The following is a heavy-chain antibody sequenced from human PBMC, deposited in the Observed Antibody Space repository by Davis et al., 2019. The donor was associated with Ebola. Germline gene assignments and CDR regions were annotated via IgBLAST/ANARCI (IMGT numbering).Heavy chain of an antibody. CDR3: AKEMEVTKPYDH. CDR2: VSRKGGA. Sequence: GESLKISCAASQFTFSSYTMNWVRQALGKGLEWVAAVSRKGGAFYADSVEGRFTVFRNTATDTLYLQMDRLRDEETAIYYCAKEMEVTKPYDHWGHGTLVTVSS. V-gene: IGHV3-23*01. D-gene: IGHD2-21*02. CDR1: QFTFSSYT. J-gene: IGHJ4*01.